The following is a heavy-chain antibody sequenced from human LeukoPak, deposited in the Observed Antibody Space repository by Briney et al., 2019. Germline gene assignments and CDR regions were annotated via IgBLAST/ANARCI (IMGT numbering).Heavy chain of an antibody. Sequence: GRIHASGTTNYNSSLKSRVSMSVDTSKNQFSLKLTSVTAADTAVYFCARDGADVYGRAFDYWGRGTLVSVSS. J-gene: IGHJ4*02. CDR2: IHASGTT. CDR3: ARDGADVYGRAFDY. V-gene: IGHV4-4*07. D-gene: IGHD3-10*01.